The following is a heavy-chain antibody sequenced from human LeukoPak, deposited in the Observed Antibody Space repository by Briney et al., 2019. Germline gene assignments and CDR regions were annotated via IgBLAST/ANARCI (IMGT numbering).Heavy chain of an antibody. CDR2: ISGSGGST. CDR1: GFTFVDYG. D-gene: IGHD3-10*01. V-gene: IGHV3-23*01. CDR3: AKATGGGSGSYPLDY. J-gene: IGHJ4*02. Sequence: GGSLRLSCATSGFTFVDYGLSWVRQAPGKGLEWVSAISGSGGSTYYADSVKGRFTISRDNSKNTLYLQMNSLRAEDTAVYYCAKATGGGSGSYPLDYWGQGTLVTVSS.